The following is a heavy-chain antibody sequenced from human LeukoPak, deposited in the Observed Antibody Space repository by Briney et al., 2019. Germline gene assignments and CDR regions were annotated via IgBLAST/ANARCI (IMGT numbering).Heavy chain of an antibody. V-gene: IGHV3-30*18. CDR1: GFTFSSYG. CDR2: ISYDGSNK. CDR3: AKDLQRVFDP. D-gene: IGHD4-11*01. J-gene: IGHJ5*02. Sequence: PGGSLRLSCAASGFTFSSYGMHWVRQAPGKGLEWVAVISYDGSNKYYADSVKGRFTISRDNSKNTLYLQMNSLRAEDTAVYYCAKDLQRVFDPWGQGTLVTVSS.